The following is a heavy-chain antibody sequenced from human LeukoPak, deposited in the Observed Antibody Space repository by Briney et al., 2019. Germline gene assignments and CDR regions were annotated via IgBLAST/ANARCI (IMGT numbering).Heavy chain of an antibody. J-gene: IGHJ5*02. CDR3: ARGEGYCSGGSCYNWFDP. Sequence: SETLSLTCTVSGGSISSYYWSWIRQPAGKGLEWIGRIYTSGSTNYNPSLKSRVTMSVDTSKNQFSLKLSSVTAADTAVYYCARGEGYCSGGSCYNWFDPWGQGTLVTASS. CDR2: IYTSGST. V-gene: IGHV4-4*07. D-gene: IGHD2-15*01. CDR1: GGSISSYY.